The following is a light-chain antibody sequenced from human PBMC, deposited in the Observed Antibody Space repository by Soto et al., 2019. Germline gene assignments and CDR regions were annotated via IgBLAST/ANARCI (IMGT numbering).Light chain of an antibody. Sequence: DIQLTQSPSFLSASVGDRVTITCRASQGISSYLAWYQQKPGKAPKRLIYAASTLQSGVPSRFSGSGSGTVFTLTISSLQPEDFATYYCQQPNSDHLTLGGGTKVEIK. V-gene: IGKV1-9*01. CDR3: QQPNSDHLT. CDR1: QGISSY. J-gene: IGKJ4*01. CDR2: AAS.